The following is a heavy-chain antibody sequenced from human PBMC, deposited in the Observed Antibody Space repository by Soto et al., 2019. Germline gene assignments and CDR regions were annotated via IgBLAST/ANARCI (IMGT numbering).Heavy chain of an antibody. CDR2: IYYSGST. D-gene: IGHD3-3*01. J-gene: IGHJ4*02. Sequence: PSETLSLTCTVSGGSISSGGYYWSWIRQHPGKGLEWIGYIYYSGSTYYNPSLKSRVTISVDTSKNQFSLKLSSVTAADTAVYYCASTYYDFWSGYLFGYWGQGTLVTVSS. CDR3: ASTYYDFWSGYLFGY. CDR1: GGSISSGGYY. V-gene: IGHV4-31*03.